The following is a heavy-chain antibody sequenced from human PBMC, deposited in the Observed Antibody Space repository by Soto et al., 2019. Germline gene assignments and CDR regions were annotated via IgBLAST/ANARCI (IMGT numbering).Heavy chain of an antibody. Sequence: QVQLVQSGDEEKRPGASVKGSCKASGYIFKTYAMHWVRQAPGQRLEWMGWINAGNGNTKYSQKFQGRVNIARDTAASTAYMELSSLSSEDTAVYYCARGHVDILPHRPLDYWGQGTLVTVSS. CDR1: GYIFKTYA. V-gene: IGHV1-3*05. CDR3: ARGHVDILPHRPLDY. CDR2: INAGNGNT. J-gene: IGHJ4*02. D-gene: IGHD5-12*01.